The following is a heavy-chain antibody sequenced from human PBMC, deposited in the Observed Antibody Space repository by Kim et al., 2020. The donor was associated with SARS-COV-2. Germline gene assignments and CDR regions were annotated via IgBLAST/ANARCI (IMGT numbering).Heavy chain of an antibody. CDR1: GFTFSSYG. D-gene: IGHD6-19*01. Sequence: GGSLRLSCAASGFTFSSYGMHWVRQAPGKGLEWVAVISYDGSNKYYADSVKGRFTISRDNSKNTLYLQMNSLRAEDSAVYYCSKDLVAVAGTQLGWYFDLWCRGTLVTLSS. CDR2: ISYDGSNK. CDR3: SKDLVAVAGTQLGWYFDL. J-gene: IGHJ2*01. V-gene: IGHV3-30*18.